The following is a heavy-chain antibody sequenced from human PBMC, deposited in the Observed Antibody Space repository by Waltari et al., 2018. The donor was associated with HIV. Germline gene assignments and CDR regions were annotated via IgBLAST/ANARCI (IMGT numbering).Heavy chain of an antibody. Sequence: AASGFTFSSYAMHWVRQAPGKGLEWVAVISYDGSNKYYADSVKGRFTISRDNSKNTLYLQMNSLRAEDTAVYYCARDGSITIFGVAANFDYWGQGTLVTVSS. CDR1: GFTFSSYA. CDR3: ARDGSITIFGVAANFDY. J-gene: IGHJ4*02. D-gene: IGHD3-3*01. V-gene: IGHV3-30-3*01. CDR2: ISYDGSNK.